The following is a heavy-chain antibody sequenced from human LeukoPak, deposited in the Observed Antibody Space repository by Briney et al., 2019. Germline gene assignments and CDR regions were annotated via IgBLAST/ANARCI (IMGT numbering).Heavy chain of an antibody. CDR2: IYYSGST. CDR3: ARLHGLPYGSGSYYRAEGLNWFDP. J-gene: IGHJ5*02. D-gene: IGHD3-10*01. Sequence: SQTLSLTCTVSGGSISSGDYYWSWIRQPPGKGLEWIGYIYYSGSTYYNPSLKSRVTISVDTSKNQFYLKLSSVTAADTAVYYCARLHGLPYGSGSYYRAEGLNWFDPWGQGTLVTVSS. CDR1: GGSISSGDYY. V-gene: IGHV4-30-4*01.